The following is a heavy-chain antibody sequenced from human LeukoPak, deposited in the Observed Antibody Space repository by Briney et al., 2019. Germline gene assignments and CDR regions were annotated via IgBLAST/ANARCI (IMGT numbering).Heavy chain of an antibody. Sequence: GGSLRLSCVVSVVNLNNYDTNVGRQFPGKGLEWVSYISRDGNIIHYADSVKGRFTFSRDNGKRSVYLQMNGLRVEDTAVYYCASRQPYYGYDYWGRGPQVTVSS. CDR3: ASRQPYYGYDY. CDR2: ISRDGNII. D-gene: IGHD5-12*01. CDR1: VVNLNNYD. J-gene: IGHJ4*02. V-gene: IGHV3-48*03.